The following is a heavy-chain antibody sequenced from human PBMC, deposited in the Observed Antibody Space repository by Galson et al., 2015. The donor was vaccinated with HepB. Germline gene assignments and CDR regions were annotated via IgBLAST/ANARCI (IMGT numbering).Heavy chain of an antibody. V-gene: IGHV2-5*02. CDR2: IYWDDDK. J-gene: IGHJ4*02. Sequence: PALVKPTQPLTLTCTFSGFSLSTSGVGVGWIRQPPGKALEWLALIYWDDDKRYRPSLKSRLTITKDTSKNQVVLTLTNMDPLDTATYFCAREYCDSTICYLYDYWGQGTLVTVSS. CDR3: AREYCDSTICYLYDY. CDR1: GFSLSTSGVG. D-gene: IGHD2/OR15-2a*01.